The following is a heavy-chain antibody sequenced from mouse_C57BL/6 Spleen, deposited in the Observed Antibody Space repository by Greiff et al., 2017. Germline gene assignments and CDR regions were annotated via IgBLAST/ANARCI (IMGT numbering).Heavy chain of an antibody. Sequence: EVQGVESGGGLMQPKGSLKLSCAASGFTFNTYAMHWVRQAPGHGLEWVAGIRRKSGNYATYYDDSVKDRFTIARDDSQSMVYLQMNNLKTEDTAMYYCVRDDYRGYYYAMDYWGQGTSVTVSS. CDR3: VRDDYRGYYYAMDY. CDR1: GFTFNTYA. CDR2: IRRKSGNYAT. D-gene: IGHD2-4*01. J-gene: IGHJ4*01. V-gene: IGHV10-3*01.